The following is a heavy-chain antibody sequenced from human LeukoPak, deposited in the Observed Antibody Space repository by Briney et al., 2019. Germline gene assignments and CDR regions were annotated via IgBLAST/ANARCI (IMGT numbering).Heavy chain of an antibody. V-gene: IGHV3-23*01. J-gene: IGHJ4*02. CDR2: ISDTGGRT. Sequence: PGGSLRLSCAASGFTFSSYAVSWVRQAPGRGLECVSTISDTGGRTYYADSVRGRFTISRDNSKNTLYLQMNSLRVEDTAVYYCAEGTRYYDILDQWGQGTLVTVSS. CDR3: AEGTRYYDILDQ. CDR1: GFTFSSYA. D-gene: IGHD3-9*01.